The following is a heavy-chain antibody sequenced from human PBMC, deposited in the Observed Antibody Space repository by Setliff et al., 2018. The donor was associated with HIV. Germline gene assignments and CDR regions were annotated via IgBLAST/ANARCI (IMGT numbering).Heavy chain of an antibody. Sequence: SETLSLTCSVSGGSISSGYYYWSWIRQHPGKGLEWIGYIYYSGSSYYNPSLKSRVTISVDTSKNQFSVKLSSVTAADTAVYYCARTRAPYFFDFWGQGAQVTVSS. CDR2: IYYSGSS. CDR3: ARTRAPYFFDF. V-gene: IGHV4-31*03. J-gene: IGHJ4*02. D-gene: IGHD1-26*01. CDR1: GGSISSGYYY.